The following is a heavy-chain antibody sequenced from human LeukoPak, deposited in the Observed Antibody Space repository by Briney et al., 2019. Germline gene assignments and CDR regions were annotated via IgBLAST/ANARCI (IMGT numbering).Heavy chain of an antibody. V-gene: IGHV4-59*01. Sequence: PSETLSLTCTVSGGSISSYYWSWIRQPPGKGLEWIGYIYYSGSTNYNPSLKSRVTISVDTSKNQFSLKLSSVTAADTAVYYCARAHSFPRDYYYGMDVWGQGTTVTVSS. D-gene: IGHD3-16*01. CDR1: GGSISSYY. J-gene: IGHJ6*02. CDR2: IYYSGST. CDR3: ARAHSFPRDYYYGMDV.